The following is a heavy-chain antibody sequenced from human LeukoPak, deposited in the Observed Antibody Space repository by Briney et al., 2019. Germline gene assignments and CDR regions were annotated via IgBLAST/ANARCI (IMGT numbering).Heavy chain of an antibody. V-gene: IGHV4-59*01. D-gene: IGHD5-12*01. CDR3: AREITLTGYKYGLGFNY. CDR1: GGSISSYY. Sequence: SETLSLTCTVSGGSISSYYWSWIRQSPGMGLEWIGSIYYSGATDYNPSLKSRVTISADTSSNQFFLRLRPVTAADTAVYYCAREITLTGYKYGLGFNYWGQGTLVTVSS. CDR2: IYYSGAT. J-gene: IGHJ4*02.